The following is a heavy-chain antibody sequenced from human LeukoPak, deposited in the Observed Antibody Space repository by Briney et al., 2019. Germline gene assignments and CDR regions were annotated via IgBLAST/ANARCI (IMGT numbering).Heavy chain of an antibody. CDR3: ARDQRYYPGFDY. V-gene: IGHV4-61*02. CDR1: GGSISSGSYY. D-gene: IGHD1-26*01. J-gene: IGHJ4*02. Sequence: PSETLSLPCTVSGGSISSGSYYWSWIRQPAGKGLEWIGRIYTSGSTNYNPSLKSRVTISVDTSKNQFSLKLSSVTAADTAVYYCARDQRYYPGFDYWGQGTLVTVSS. CDR2: IYTSGST.